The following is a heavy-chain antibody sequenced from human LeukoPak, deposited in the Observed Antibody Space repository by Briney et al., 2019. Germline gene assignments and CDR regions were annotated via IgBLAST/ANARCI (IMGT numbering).Heavy chain of an antibody. Sequence: PGGSLRLSCAASGFTFSSYSMNWVRQAPGKGLEWVSSISSSSSYIYYADSVKGRFTISRDNAKNSLYLQMNSLRAEDTAVYYCASGGIEAAGTPGGYCGQGTLVTVSS. CDR3: ASGGIEAAGTPGGY. D-gene: IGHD6-13*01. CDR2: ISSSSSYI. CDR1: GFTFSSYS. J-gene: IGHJ4*02. V-gene: IGHV3-21*01.